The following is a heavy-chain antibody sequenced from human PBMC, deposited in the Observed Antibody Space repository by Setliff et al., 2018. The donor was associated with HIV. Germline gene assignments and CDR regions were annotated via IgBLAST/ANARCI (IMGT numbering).Heavy chain of an antibody. CDR2: ISYTGRT. Sequence: PSETLSLTCAVSGYSISDGYYWGWIRQPPGKGLDWIGYISYTGRTYHNPSLKSRATFSVDTSKNWVSLTLTSVTAADTAVYYCARCGSPSAYYYDSHNNYHNYFDSWGQGTQVTVSS. CDR3: ARCGSPSAYYYDSHNNYHNYFDS. D-gene: IGHD3-22*01. J-gene: IGHJ5*01. CDR1: GYSISDGYY. V-gene: IGHV4-38-2*01.